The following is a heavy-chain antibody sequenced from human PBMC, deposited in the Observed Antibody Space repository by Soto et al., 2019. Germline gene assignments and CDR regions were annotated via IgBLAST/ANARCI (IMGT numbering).Heavy chain of an antibody. J-gene: IGHJ5*02. D-gene: IGHD6-19*01. CDR1: GDSYSISTYS. CDR3: AGMPYTSGLRFDP. CDR2: IYQSGVT. Sequence: SETLSLTCNTSGDSYSISTYSWSWIRQPPGKALQWIGFIYQSGVTSYNPSLASRVSISLDRSNNQCSLKLKSVTAADTAVYFCAGMPYTSGLRFDPWGPGTLVTVSS. V-gene: IGHV4-30-2*01.